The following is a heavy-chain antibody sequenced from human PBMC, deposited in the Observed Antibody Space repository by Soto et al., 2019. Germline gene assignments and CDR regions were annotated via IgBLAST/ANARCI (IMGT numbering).Heavy chain of an antibody. CDR2: IYFRGNT. J-gene: IGHJ4*02. CDR1: GDSINSDKYY. V-gene: IGHV4-39*01. CDR3: ARLEGLATISYYFDF. D-gene: IGHD3-9*01. Sequence: PSETLSLTCSVSGDSINSDKYYWGWIRQPPGKGLEWIGNIYFRGNTYYNPSLQTRVTISLDKSKSQFSLKLISVTAADSAVYFCARLEGLATISYYFDFWGQGALVTVSS.